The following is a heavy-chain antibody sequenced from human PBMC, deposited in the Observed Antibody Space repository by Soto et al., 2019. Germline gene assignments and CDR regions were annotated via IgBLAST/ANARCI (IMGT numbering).Heavy chain of an antibody. CDR1: GDSISRTRYY. D-gene: IGHD3-22*01. J-gene: IGHJ4*02. CDR2: IYFDGSA. CDR3: ARRGNNGGYLRSFDY. V-gene: IGHV4-39*01. Sequence: SETLSLTCTVSGDSISRTRYYWVWILQTTERGLEWIGSIYFDGSAFYNPSLKSRVTLSVDTSRNQFSLNVNSVTAADTAIYYCARRGNNGGYLRSFDYWGQGTLVTVSS.